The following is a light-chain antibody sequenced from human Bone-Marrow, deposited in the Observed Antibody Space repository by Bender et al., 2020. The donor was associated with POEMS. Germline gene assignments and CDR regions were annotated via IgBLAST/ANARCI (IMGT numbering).Light chain of an antibody. J-gene: IGLJ3*02. CDR3: SSRTSRSTLVV. Sequence: QSALTQPASVSGSPGQSVTISCTGTSNDVGAYSYIAWYQHHPGKVPKLLIYDGNHRPSGVSNRFSAFKSGNTASLTISGLQPEDEADYYCSSRTSRSTLVVFGGGTKVTVL. CDR2: DGN. V-gene: IGLV2-14*03. CDR1: SNDVGAYSY.